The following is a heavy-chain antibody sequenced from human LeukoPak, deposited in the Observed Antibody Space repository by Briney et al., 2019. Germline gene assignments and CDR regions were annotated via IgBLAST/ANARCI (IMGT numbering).Heavy chain of an antibody. CDR3: AKPAKTDYVDY. D-gene: IGHD4/OR15-4a*01. CDR1: GFTVSTSA. CDR2: VSGSGGST. J-gene: IGHJ4*02. Sequence: GGSLRLSCAAAGFTVSTSAMSWVRQAPGKGLEWVSAVSGSGGSTYYADSVKGRFTISRDNSKNTLYLQMNSLRAEDTAVYYCAKPAKTDYVDYWGQGTLVTVSS. V-gene: IGHV3-23*01.